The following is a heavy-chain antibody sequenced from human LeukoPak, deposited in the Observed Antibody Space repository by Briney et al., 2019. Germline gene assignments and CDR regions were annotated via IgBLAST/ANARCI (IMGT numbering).Heavy chain of an antibody. D-gene: IGHD4-17*01. Sequence: SETLSRTCAVYGGSFSGYYWSWIRQPPGRGQEWIGSIHYSGSTYYNPSLKSRVTISVDTSKNQFSLKLSSVTAADTAVYYCARRGLGTTPYFDYWGQGTLVTVSS. J-gene: IGHJ4*02. CDR3: ARRGLGTTPYFDY. V-gene: IGHV4-34*01. CDR2: IHYSGST. CDR1: GGSFSGYY.